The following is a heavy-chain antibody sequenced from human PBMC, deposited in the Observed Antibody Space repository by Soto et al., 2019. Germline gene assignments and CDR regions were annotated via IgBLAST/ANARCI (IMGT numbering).Heavy chain of an antibody. CDR1: GFTVSSNY. D-gene: IGHD3-9*01. J-gene: IGHJ4*02. CDR3: ASIRYFDWALNSGGSDHVDY. V-gene: IGHV3-53*01. CDR2: IYSGGST. Sequence: EVQLVESGGGLIQPGGSLRLSCAASGFTVSSNYMSWVRQAPGKGLEWDSVIYSGGSTYYADSVKGRFTISRDNSKNTLYLQMNSVRAEDTAVYYCASIRYFDWALNSGGSDHVDYWGQGTLVTVSS.